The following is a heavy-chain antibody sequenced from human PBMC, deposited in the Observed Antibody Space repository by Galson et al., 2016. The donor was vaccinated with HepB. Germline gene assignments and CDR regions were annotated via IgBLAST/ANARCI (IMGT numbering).Heavy chain of an antibody. Sequence: QSGAEVKQPGASVKISCKTSGSSFRHFGLSWVRQAPGQRLEWLGRISGHSLNTESAQKVQARIRISLDSTATIGYMALRNLRDDDTAEYYWVRVSNYDCVWGSCRSGFVPDFDAWGQGTMVSVSS. J-gene: IGHJ4*02. CDR2: ISGHSLNT. CDR1: GSSFRHFG. V-gene: IGHV1-18*01. D-gene: IGHD3-16*02. CDR3: VRVSNYDCVWGSCRSGFVPDFDA.